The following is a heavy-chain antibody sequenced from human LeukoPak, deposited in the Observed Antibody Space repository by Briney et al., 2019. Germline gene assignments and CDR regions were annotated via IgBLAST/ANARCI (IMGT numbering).Heavy chain of an antibody. Sequence: GESLKISCKGSGYSFSSYWIGWVRQMPGKGLEWMGIIYPHDSDTRYSLSFQGQVTMSADKSINTAYLQWSSLKASDTAMYYCARRFGRWAYYFDYWGQGTLVTVSS. J-gene: IGHJ4*02. CDR3: ARRFGRWAYYFDY. CDR2: IYPHDSDT. CDR1: GYSFSSYW. V-gene: IGHV5-51*01. D-gene: IGHD3-10*01.